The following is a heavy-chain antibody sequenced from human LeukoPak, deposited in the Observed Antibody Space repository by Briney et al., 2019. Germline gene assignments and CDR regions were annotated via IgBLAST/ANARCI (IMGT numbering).Heavy chain of an antibody. CDR1: GYTFTSHY. D-gene: IGHD1-26*01. J-gene: IGHJ5*02. CDR3: ARDNSVGDLAWWFDP. Sequence: GASVKVSCKASGYTFTSHYMHWVRQAPGQGLEWMGLINPSGSSTLYAQKFQGRVTMTRDMSTTTDYMELSSLRSEDTAVYYCARDNSVGDLAWWFDPWGQGTLVTVSS. CDR2: INPSGSST. V-gene: IGHV1-46*01.